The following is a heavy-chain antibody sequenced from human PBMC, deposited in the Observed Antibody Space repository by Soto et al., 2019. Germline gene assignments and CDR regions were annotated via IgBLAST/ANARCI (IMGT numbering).Heavy chain of an antibody. V-gene: IGHV3-30*04. CDR3: ARDKDHYDFWGGTLDS. CDR2: ISYDGGNK. CDR1: NFVFSVYS. J-gene: IGHJ4*02. D-gene: IGHD3-3*01. Sequence: QLVESGGGVVQPERSLKLSCTASNFVFSVYSLHWVRQAPGKGLEWVALISYDGGNKYYADSVKGRFTISRDNSKNTLYLQMNSLRREDTAVYYGARDKDHYDFWGGTLDSWGQGTLVTVSS.